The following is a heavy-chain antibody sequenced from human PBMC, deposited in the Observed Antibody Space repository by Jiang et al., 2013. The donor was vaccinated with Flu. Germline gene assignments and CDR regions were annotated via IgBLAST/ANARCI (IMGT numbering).Heavy chain of an antibody. Sequence: PTQTLTLTCTFSGFSLRTRGTRLSWIRQPPGKALEWLARIDWDDHKFYSTSLKTRLTISKDTSKNQVVLTMTNMDPVDTATYYCARAITGTWGLVPTPWGQGTLVTVSS. J-gene: IGHJ5*02. CDR2: IDWDDHK. CDR1: GFSLRTRGTR. V-gene: IGHV2-70*04. CDR3: ARAITGTWGLVPTP. D-gene: IGHD1-20*01.